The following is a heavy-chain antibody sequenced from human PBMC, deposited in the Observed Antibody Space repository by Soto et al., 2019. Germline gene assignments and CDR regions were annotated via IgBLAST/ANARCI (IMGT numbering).Heavy chain of an antibody. CDR3: ARGQIEWFDP. V-gene: IGHV4-34*01. CDR2: INHSGST. Sequence: SETLSLTCAVYGGFFSGYYWSWIRQPPGKGLEWIGEINHSGSTNYNPSLKSRVTISVDTSKNQFSLKLSSVTAADTAVYYCARGQIEWFDPWGQGTLVTVSS. J-gene: IGHJ5*02. D-gene: IGHD3-16*01. CDR1: GGFFSGYY.